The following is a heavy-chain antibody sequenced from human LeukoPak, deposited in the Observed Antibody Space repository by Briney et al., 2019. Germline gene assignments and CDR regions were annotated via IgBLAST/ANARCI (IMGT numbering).Heavy chain of an antibody. CDR1: GGSISSGDYY. V-gene: IGHV4-30-4*01. D-gene: IGHD2-2*01. CDR3: ARRLTQYDCFDP. CDR2: IYYSGNT. J-gene: IGHJ5*02. Sequence: SSETLSLTCTVSGGSISSGDYYWSWIRQPPGKGLEWIGYIYYSGNTYYNPSLKSRVTISVDTSKNQFSLKLNSVTPEDTAVYYCARRLTQYDCFDPWGQGILVTVSS.